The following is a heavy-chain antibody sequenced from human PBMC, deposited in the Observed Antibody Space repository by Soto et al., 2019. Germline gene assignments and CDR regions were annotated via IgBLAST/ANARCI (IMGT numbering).Heavy chain of an antibody. CDR1: GYAFTSFH. Sequence: QVQLLQSGAEVKKPGDSVKVSCKASGYAFTSFHLHWLRQAPGKGPEWLGIIKPGGGSTSYAQQFRGRLTITRDTSTSTVYMEMNSLRSDDTAVYYCARELATVTLDAFDIWGQGTMVTVSS. CDR2: IKPGGGST. J-gene: IGHJ3*02. V-gene: IGHV1-46*01. D-gene: IGHD4-4*01. CDR3: ARELATVTLDAFDI.